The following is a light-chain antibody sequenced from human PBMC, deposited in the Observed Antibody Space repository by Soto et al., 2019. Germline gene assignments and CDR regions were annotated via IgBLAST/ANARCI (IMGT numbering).Light chain of an antibody. CDR3: QQYGRSPNA. V-gene: IGKV3-20*01. CDR2: DAS. Sequence: EIVLTQSPATLSLSPGERATLSCRASQSVSSFLAWYQQKPGQAPRLLIYDASNRATGTPARFSGSGSGTDFTLTISRLEPEDFAVYYCQQYGRSPNAFGQGTRLEIK. CDR1: QSVSSF. J-gene: IGKJ5*01.